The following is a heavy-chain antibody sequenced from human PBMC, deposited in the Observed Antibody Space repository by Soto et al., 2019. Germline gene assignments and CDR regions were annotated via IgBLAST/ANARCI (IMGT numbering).Heavy chain of an antibody. CDR3: ARRWGDYFDY. CDR1: GDSISSYY. D-gene: IGHD3-16*01. V-gene: IGHV4-59*08. Sequence: SETLSLTCTVSGDSISSYYWSWIRQPPGKGLEWIGYIYYSGSTNYNPSLKSRVTISVDTSKNQFSLKLSSVTAADTAVYYCARRWGDYFDYWGQGTLVTVSS. CDR2: IYYSGST. J-gene: IGHJ4*02.